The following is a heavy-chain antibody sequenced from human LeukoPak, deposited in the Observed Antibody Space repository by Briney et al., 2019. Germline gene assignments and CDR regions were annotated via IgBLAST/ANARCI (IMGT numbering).Heavy chain of an antibody. D-gene: IGHD1-26*01. CDR1: GGSISSYY. CDR3: ARHVRVGGSRGY. Sequence: PSETLSLTCTVSGGSISSYYWGWIRQPPGKGLEWIASIYYSGSTYYNPSLKSRVTISVDTSKNQFSLKLSSVTAADTAVYYCARHVRVGGSRGYWGQGTLVTVSS. CDR2: IYYSGST. J-gene: IGHJ4*02. V-gene: IGHV4-39*01.